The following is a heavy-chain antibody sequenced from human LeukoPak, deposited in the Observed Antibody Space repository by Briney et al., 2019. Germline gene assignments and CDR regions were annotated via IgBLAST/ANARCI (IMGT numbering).Heavy chain of an antibody. D-gene: IGHD5-18*01. Sequence: GESLKISCKGSGYSFTSYWIGWVRQMPGKGLEWMGIIYPGDSDTRYSPSFQGQVTISADKSISTAYLQWSSLKASDTAMYYCARRFTETAMVNGAFDIWGQGTMVTVSS. CDR1: GYSFTSYW. V-gene: IGHV5-51*01. CDR2: IYPGDSDT. CDR3: ARRFTETAMVNGAFDI. J-gene: IGHJ3*02.